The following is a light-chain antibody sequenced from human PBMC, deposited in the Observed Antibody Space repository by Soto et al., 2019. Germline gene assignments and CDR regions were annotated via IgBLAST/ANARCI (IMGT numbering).Light chain of an antibody. CDR3: QSYDNTLSGVV. CDR1: SSNIGSGYD. CDR2: GNS. V-gene: IGLV1-40*01. Sequence: QSVLTQPHSVSGAPGQRVTISCTGSSSNIGSGYDVHWYLHLPGTAPKLLIFGNSHRPSGVPDRFSASKSGTSASLAITGLQADDEADYYCQSYDNTLSGVVFGGGTKLTVL. J-gene: IGLJ2*01.